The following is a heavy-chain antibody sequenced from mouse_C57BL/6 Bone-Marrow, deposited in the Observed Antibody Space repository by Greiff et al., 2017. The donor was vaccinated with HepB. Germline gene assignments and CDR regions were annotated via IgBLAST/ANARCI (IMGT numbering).Heavy chain of an antibody. Sequence: EVKLMESEGGLVQPGRSMKLSCTASGFTFSDYYMAWVRQVPEKGLEWVANINYDGSSTYYLDSLKSRFIISRENAKNILYLQMSSLKSEDTATYYCARDLSYFDYWGQGTTLTVSS. CDR3: ARDLSYFDY. CDR2: INYDGSST. V-gene: IGHV5-16*01. CDR1: GFTFSDYY. J-gene: IGHJ2*01.